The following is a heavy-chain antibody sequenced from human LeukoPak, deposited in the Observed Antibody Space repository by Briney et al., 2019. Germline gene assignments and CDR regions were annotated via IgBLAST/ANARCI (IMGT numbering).Heavy chain of an antibody. D-gene: IGHD4-23*01. J-gene: IGHJ5*02. CDR1: GGSFSGYY. Sequence: SETLSLTCAVYGGSFSGYYWSWIRQPPGKGLEWIGEVNHSGSTNYNPSLKSRVTISVDTSKNQFSLKLSSVTAADTAVYYCASYGSNNWFDPWGQGTLVTVSS. V-gene: IGHV4-34*01. CDR3: ASYGSNNWFDP. CDR2: VNHSGST.